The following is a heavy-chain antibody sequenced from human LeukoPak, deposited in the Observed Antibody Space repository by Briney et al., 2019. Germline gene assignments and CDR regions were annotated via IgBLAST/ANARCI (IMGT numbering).Heavy chain of an antibody. CDR3: ARHLGGGSYSHYFDH. Sequence: PSETLSLTCTVSGGSISSHFWSWIRQPPGKGLDWIGYIYYSGSANYSPPLKSRVTISVDTSKNQFSLKLTSVTAADTAVYYCARHLGGGSYSHYFDHWGQGTLVTVSS. CDR2: IYYSGSA. CDR1: GGSISSHF. V-gene: IGHV4-59*08. J-gene: IGHJ4*02. D-gene: IGHD2-15*01.